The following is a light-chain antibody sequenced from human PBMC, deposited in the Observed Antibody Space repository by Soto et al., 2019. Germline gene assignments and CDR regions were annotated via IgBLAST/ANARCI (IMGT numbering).Light chain of an antibody. J-gene: IGKJ2*01. CDR3: QQYGSSSVPYT. CDR2: GAS. CDR1: QSVSSSY. Sequence: EIVLTQSPGTLSLSPGERATLSCRASQSVSSSYLAWYQQKPGQAPRLLIYGASSRATGIPDRFSGSGSGTEFTLTISRLEPEDFAVYYCQQYGSSSVPYTFGQGTKLEIK. V-gene: IGKV3-20*01.